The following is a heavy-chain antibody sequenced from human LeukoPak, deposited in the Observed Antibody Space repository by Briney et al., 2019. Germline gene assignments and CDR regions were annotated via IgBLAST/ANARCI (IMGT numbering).Heavy chain of an antibody. Sequence: GGSLRLSCAASGFTFDDYAMHWVRQAPGKGLEWVSGISWNSGSIGYTDSVKGRFTISRDNAKNSLYLQMNSLRAEDTALYYCAKGRDKYQLLSKNWFDPWGQGTLVTVSS. CDR2: ISWNSGSI. CDR3: AKGRDKYQLLSKNWFDP. V-gene: IGHV3-9*01. J-gene: IGHJ5*02. D-gene: IGHD2-2*01. CDR1: GFTFDDYA.